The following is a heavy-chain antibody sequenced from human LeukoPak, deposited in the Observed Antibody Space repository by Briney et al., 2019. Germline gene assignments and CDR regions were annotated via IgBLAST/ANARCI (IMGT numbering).Heavy chain of an antibody. CDR3: ARYGLRRQLWLRSWFDP. D-gene: IGHD5-18*01. J-gene: IGHJ5*02. V-gene: IGHV1-2*02. CDR1: GYTFTGYY. Sequence: GASVKVSCKASGYTFTGYYMHWVRQAPGQGLEWMGWINPNSGGTNYAQKLQGRVTMTRDTSTSTAYMELSRLRSDDTAVYYCARYGLRRQLWLRSWFDPWGQRTLVNVPS. CDR2: INPNSGGT.